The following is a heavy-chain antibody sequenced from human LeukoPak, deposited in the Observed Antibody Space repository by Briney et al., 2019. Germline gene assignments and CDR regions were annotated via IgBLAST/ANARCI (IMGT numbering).Heavy chain of an antibody. V-gene: IGHV4-4*07. J-gene: IGHJ4*02. CDR2: IYTSGNT. CDR3: ARRGVIDPYFDY. CDR1: GGSISSYY. Sequence: SETLSLTCTVSGGSISSYYWSWIRQPAGKGLEWIGRIYTSGNTNYNPSLKSRVTMSVDTSKNQFSLKLTSVTAADTAVYYCARRGVIDPYFDYWGQGTLVTVSS. D-gene: IGHD3-16*02.